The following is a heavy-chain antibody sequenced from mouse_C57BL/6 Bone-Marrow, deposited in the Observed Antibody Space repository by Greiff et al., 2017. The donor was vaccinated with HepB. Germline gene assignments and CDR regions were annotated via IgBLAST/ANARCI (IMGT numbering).Heavy chain of an antibody. V-gene: IGHV1-54*01. CDR2: INPGSGGT. J-gene: IGHJ3*01. D-gene: IGHD2-4*01. Sequence: QVQLQQSGAELVRPGTSVKVSCKASGYAFTNYLIEWVKQRPGQGLEWIGVINPGSGGTNYNEKFKGKATLTADKSSSTAYMQLSSLTSEDSAVYFCAKLFPYDYDPFAYWGQGTLVTVSA. CDR1: GYAFTNYL. CDR3: AKLFPYDYDPFAY.